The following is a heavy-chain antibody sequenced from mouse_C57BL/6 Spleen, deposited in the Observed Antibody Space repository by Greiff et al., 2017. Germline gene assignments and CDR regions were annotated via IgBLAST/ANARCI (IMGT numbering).Heavy chain of an antibody. V-gene: IGHV1-53*01. J-gene: IGHJ4*01. CDR1: GYTFTSYW. CDR2: INPSNGGT. CDR3: AREGGGNFYAMDY. Sequence: VKLQQPGTELVKPGASVKLSCKASGYTFTSYWMHWVKQRPGQGLEWIGNINPSNGGTNYNEKFKSKATLTVDKSSSTAYMQLSSLTSEDSAVYYCAREGGGNFYAMDYWGQGTSVTVSS. D-gene: IGHD2-1*01.